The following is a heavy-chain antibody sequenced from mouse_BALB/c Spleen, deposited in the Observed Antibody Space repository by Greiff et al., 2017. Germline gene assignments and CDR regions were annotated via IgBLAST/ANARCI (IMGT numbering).Heavy chain of an antibody. CDR2: IDPENGDT. CDR3: NAYVPAWFAY. V-gene: IGHV14-4*02. J-gene: IGHJ3*01. Sequence: VQLQQSGAELVRSGASVKLSCTASGFNIKDYYMHWVKQRPEQGLEWIGWIDPENGDTEYAPKFQGKATMTADTSSNTAYLQLSSLTSEDTAVYYCNAYVPAWFAYWGQGTLVTVSA. CDR1: GFNIKDYY.